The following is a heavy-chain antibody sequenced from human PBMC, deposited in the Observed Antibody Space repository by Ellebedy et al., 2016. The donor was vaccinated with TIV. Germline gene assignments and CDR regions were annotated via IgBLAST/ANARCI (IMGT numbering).Heavy chain of an antibody. D-gene: IGHD3-22*01. V-gene: IGHV4-61*01. CDR1: GGSVSSGSYY. J-gene: IGHJ4*02. CDR3: ARGYYDSSLDY. CDR2: IYYSGST. Sequence: GSLRLXXTVSGGSVSSGSYYWSWIRQPPGKGLEWIGYIYYSGSTNYNPSLKSRVTISVDTSKNQFSLKLSSVTAADTAVYYCARGYYDSSLDYWGQGTLVTVSS.